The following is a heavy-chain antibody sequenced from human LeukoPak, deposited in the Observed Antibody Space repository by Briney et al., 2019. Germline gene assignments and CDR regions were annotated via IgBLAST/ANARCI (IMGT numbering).Heavy chain of an antibody. CDR1: GFTFTTYS. J-gene: IGHJ4*02. Sequence: GGSLRLSCAASGFTFTTYSMNWVRQAPGKGLEWVSAISGSGGSTYYADSVKGRFTISRDNSKNTLYLQMNSLRAEDTAVYYCAKDWAAAGTGYYFDYWGQGTLVTVSS. D-gene: IGHD6-13*01. CDR2: ISGSGGST. V-gene: IGHV3-23*01. CDR3: AKDWAAAGTGYYFDY.